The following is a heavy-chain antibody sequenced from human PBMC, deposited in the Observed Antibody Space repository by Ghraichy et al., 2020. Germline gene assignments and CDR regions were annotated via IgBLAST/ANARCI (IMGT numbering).Heavy chain of an antibody. V-gene: IGHV4-59*01. Sequence: TLSLTCSFSGGSITTYYWSWIRQPPGKGLEWSGYIYHSGRTNYNPSLKSRVTISVDTSQNQFSLKLSSVTAADTAVYFCARGSLTMVKRVIKGGVDYWGQRTLVTASS. CDR2: IYHSGRT. CDR1: GGSITTYY. CDR3: ARGSLTMVKRVIKGGVDY. J-gene: IGHJ4*02. D-gene: IGHD3-10*01.